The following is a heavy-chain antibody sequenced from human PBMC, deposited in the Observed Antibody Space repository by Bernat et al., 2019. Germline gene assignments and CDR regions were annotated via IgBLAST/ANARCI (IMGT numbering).Heavy chain of an antibody. Sequence: QLQLQESGPGLVKPSETLSLTCTVSGGSISSSSYYWGWIRQPPGKGLEWIGSIYYSGSTYYNPSLKSRVTISVDTSKNQFSLKLSSVTAADTAVYYCARRRSRYYDSLTGWSPFDYWGQGTLVTVSS. J-gene: IGHJ4*02. CDR1: GGSISSSSYY. CDR2: IYYSGST. D-gene: IGHD3-9*01. CDR3: ARRRSRYYDSLTGWSPFDY. V-gene: IGHV4-39*01.